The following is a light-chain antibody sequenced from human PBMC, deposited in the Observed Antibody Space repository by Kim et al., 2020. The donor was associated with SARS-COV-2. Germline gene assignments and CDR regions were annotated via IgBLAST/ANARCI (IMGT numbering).Light chain of an antibody. CDR2: GKN. V-gene: IGLV3-19*01. Sequence: LGQTVRITCQGDSLRSYYGTWYQQKPGQAPILVIYGKNNRPSGIPDRFSGSSSGNTASLTITGTQAGDEADYYCNSRDSNDNVVFGGGTKLTVL. CDR1: SLRSYY. J-gene: IGLJ2*01. CDR3: NSRDSNDNVV.